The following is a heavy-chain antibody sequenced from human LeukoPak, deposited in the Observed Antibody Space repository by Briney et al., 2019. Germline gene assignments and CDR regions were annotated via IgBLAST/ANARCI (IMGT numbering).Heavy chain of an antibody. CDR2: ISAYNGNT. Sequence: GASVKVSCKASGYTFTSYGISWVRQAPGQGLEWMGWISAYNGNTNYAQKLQGRVTMTTDTSTSTAYMELRSLRSDDTAVYYCARAYSSSWYDTTSLGFDPWGQGTLVTVSS. V-gene: IGHV1-18*01. CDR1: GYTFTSYG. CDR3: ARAYSSSWYDTTSLGFDP. J-gene: IGHJ5*02. D-gene: IGHD6-13*01.